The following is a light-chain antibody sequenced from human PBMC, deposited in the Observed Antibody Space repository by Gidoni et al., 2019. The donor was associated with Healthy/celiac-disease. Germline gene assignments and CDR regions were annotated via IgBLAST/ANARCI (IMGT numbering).Light chain of an antibody. Sequence: DIQMTQSPSTLSASVGDRVTITCRASQSISSYLDWYQQKPGKAPKLLIYAASSLESGVPSRFSGSGSGTDFTLTISSLQPDDFATYYCQQSYSNPFTFGQGTKVDIK. CDR2: AAS. J-gene: IGKJ3*01. CDR3: QQSYSNPFT. V-gene: IGKV1-39*01. CDR1: QSISSY.